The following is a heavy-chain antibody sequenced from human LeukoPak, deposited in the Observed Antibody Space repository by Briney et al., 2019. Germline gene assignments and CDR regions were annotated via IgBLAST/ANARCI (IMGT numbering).Heavy chain of an antibody. J-gene: IGHJ4*02. CDR2: IYTSGST. Sequence: PSETLSLTGTVSGDSISSHYWSWLRQSPGKGLEWIGRIYTSGSTNYNPSLKSRVTMSVDTSKNQFSLKLSSVTAADTAVYYCARDNGYYYDSSGSQGFDYWGQGTLVTVYS. V-gene: IGHV4-4*07. CDR3: ARDNGYYYDSSGSQGFDY. D-gene: IGHD3-22*01. CDR1: GDSISSHY.